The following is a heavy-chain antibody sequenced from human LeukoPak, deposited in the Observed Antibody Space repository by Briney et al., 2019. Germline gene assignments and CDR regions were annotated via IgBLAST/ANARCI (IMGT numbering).Heavy chain of an antibody. CDR1: GYSFVGYG. CDR3: AGLGLTQSRLSAPK. V-gene: IGHV1-2*02. D-gene: IGHD1-14*01. J-gene: IGHJ4*02. CDR2: FNPENGNT. Sequence: ASVKVSCKASGYSFVGYGITWVRQAPGQGLEWMGWFNPENGNTNYAQKFQGRVTMTRDTSISTAYMELSRLRSDDTAVYYCAGLGLTQSRLSAPKWGQGTLVTVSS.